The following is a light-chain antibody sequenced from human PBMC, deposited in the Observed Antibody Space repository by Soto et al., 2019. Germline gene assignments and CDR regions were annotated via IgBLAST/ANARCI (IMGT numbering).Light chain of an antibody. Sequence: EIVMTQYPATLSVSPGERATLSCSASQSIGSNLAWYQQKPGQAPRLLIYGASTRATGIPARFSGSGSGTEFTLTISSLQSEDFALYYCQQCNDWPRTFGQGTKLEIK. CDR2: GAS. CDR3: QQCNDWPRT. J-gene: IGKJ2*01. CDR1: QSIGSN. V-gene: IGKV3-15*01.